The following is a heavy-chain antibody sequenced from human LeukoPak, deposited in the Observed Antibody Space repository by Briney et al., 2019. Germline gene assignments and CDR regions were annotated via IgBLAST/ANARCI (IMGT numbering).Heavy chain of an antibody. D-gene: IGHD6-13*01. J-gene: IGHJ4*02. CDR2: ISSSSSYI. Sequence: GGSLRLSCAASGFTFSSYSMNWVRQAPGKGLEWVSSISSSSSYIYYADSVKGRFTVSRDNAKNSLYLQMNSLRAEDTAVFYCVRDVGISGWFYFAYWGQGTLVTVSS. CDR1: GFTFSSYS. V-gene: IGHV3-21*01. CDR3: VRDVGISGWFYFAY.